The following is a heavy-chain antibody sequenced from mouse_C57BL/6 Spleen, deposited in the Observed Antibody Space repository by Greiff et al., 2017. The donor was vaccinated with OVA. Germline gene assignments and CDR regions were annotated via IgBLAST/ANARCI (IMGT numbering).Heavy chain of an antibody. D-gene: IGHD1-1*01. Sequence: QVQLQQPGAELVKPGASVKMSCKASGYTFTSYWITWVKQRPGQGLAWIGDIYPGSGSTNYNEKFKSKATLTVDTSSSTAYMQLSSLTSEDSAVYYCARGSYQRAMDYWGQGTSVTVSS. CDR1: GYTFTSYW. J-gene: IGHJ4*01. V-gene: IGHV1-55*01. CDR2: IYPGSGST. CDR3: ARGSYQRAMDY.